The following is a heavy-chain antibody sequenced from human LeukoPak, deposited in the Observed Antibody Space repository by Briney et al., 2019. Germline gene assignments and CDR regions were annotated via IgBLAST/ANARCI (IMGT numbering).Heavy chain of an antibody. J-gene: IGHJ4*02. Sequence: GGSLRLSCAASGFTFSDYYMSWIRQAPGKGLEWVSYISSSGSTIYYADSVKGRFTISRDNAKNSLYLQMNSLRAEDTAVYYCARDHYCSDSSGYFDYWGQGTLVTVSS. D-gene: IGHD3-22*01. CDR1: GFTFSDYY. CDR3: ARDHYCSDSSGYFDY. V-gene: IGHV3-11*04. CDR2: ISSSGSTI.